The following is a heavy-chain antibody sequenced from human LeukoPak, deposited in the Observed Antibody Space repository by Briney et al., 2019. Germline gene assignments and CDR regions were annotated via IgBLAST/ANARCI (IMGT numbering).Heavy chain of an antibody. CDR1: GFTFSSYG. CDR3: ARDNPSAAAGAFDI. D-gene: IGHD6-13*01. CDR2: IRYDGSNK. V-gene: IGHV3-30*02. Sequence: GGSLRLSCAASGFTFSSYGMHWVRQAPGKGLEWVAFIRYDGSNKYYADSVKGRFTISRDNSKNTLYLQMNSLRAEDTAVYYCARDNPSAAAGAFDIWGQGTMVTVSS. J-gene: IGHJ3*02.